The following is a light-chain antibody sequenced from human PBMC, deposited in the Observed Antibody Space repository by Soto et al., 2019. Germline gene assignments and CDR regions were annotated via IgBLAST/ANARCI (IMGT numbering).Light chain of an antibody. CDR2: GAS. CDR3: QQYGSSSWT. J-gene: IGKJ1*01. V-gene: IGKV3-20*01. CDR1: QSVSNRY. Sequence: EIVLTQSPGTLSLSPGEGAALSCRASQSVSNRYLAWYQQKPGQAPRLLIYGASSRATGIPDRFSGSGSGTDFTLTISRLEPEDFAVYYCQQYGSSSWTFGQGTKVAIK.